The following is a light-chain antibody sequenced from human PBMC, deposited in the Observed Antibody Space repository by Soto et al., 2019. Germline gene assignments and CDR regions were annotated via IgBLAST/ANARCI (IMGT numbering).Light chain of an antibody. CDR2: GAS. CDR3: QQYNNWPRT. J-gene: IGKJ1*01. V-gene: IGKV3-15*01. CDR1: QSVSSN. Sequence: EIVMTQSPATLSVSPGERATLSCRASQSVSSNLVWYQQKPGKAPRLLIYGASTRATGIPARFSGSGSGTEFTLTISSLQSEDFAVYYCQQYNNWPRTFGQGTKV.